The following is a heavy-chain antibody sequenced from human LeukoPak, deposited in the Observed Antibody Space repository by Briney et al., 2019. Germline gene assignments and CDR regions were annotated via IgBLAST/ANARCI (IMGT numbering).Heavy chain of an antibody. CDR2: INPNSGNT. CDR1: GYTFTDYY. J-gene: IGHJ5*02. V-gene: IGHV1-8*02. Sequence: EASVKVSCKASGYTFTDYYINWVRQTPGQGLEWIGWINPNSGNTGYAQKFQGRVTMTRNTSISTAYMELSSLRSEDTAVYYCARGRRNWFDPWGQGTLVTVSS. CDR3: ARGRRNWFDP.